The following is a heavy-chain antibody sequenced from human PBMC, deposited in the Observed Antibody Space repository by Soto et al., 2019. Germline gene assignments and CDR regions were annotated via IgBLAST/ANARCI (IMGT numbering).Heavy chain of an antibody. V-gene: IGHV4-34*01. Sequence: PSQTLRHPWTVDGGSFIGYYGTCIRQPPGTGLEWIGYIKYSGSTDYNPSLNSRVTMSVDTSKTQFSLTLESVTATDTAFFFCAGEGIGALLGVADVWGKGTSDTV. CDR3: AGEGIGALLGVADV. D-gene: IGHD2-15*01. CDR1: GGSFIGYY. CDR2: IKYSGST. J-gene: IGHJ6*03.